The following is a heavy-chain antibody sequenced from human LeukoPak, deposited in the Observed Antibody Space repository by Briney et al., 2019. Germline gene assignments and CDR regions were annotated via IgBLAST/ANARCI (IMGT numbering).Heavy chain of an antibody. V-gene: IGHV3-48*01. CDR1: GFTFSSYS. D-gene: IGHD6-13*01. CDR2: ISSNNSTI. Sequence: GGSLRLSCATSGFTFSSYSMNWVRQAPGKGLEWVSYISSNNSTIYYADSVKGRFTISRDNAKDSLYLQMNSLRAEDTAVYYCVRDLHSSTWYRDWFDPWGQGTLVTVSS. CDR3: VRDLHSSTWYRDWFDP. J-gene: IGHJ5*02.